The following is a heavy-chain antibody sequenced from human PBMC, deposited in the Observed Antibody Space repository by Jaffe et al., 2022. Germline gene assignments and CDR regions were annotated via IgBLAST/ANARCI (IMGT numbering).Heavy chain of an antibody. J-gene: IGHJ6*03. V-gene: IGHV4-38-2*01. CDR3: ASRTPEYSSSWLFYYMDV. D-gene: IGHD6-13*01. CDR2: IYHSGST. Sequence: QVQLQESGPGLVKPSETLSLTCAVSGYSISSGYYWGWIRQPPGKGLEWIGSIYHSGSTYYNPSLKSRVTISVDTSKNQFSLKLSSVTAADTAVYYCASRTPEYSSSWLFYYMDVWGKGTTVTVSS. CDR1: GYSISSGYY.